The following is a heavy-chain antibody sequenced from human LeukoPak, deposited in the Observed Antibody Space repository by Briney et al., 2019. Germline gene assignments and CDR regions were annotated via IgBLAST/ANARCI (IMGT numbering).Heavy chain of an antibody. CDR1: GFTFSSYW. J-gene: IGHJ4*02. V-gene: IGHV3-74*01. CDR2: IKTDGSST. Sequence: GGSLRLSCAASGFTFSSYWMHWVRQAPGKGLVWVSRIKTDGSSTSYADSVKGRFTISRDNAKNSLYLQMNSLRAEDTALYYCAKDSGSSGSGISNDYWGQGTLVTVSS. CDR3: AKDSGSSGSGISNDY. D-gene: IGHD3-10*01.